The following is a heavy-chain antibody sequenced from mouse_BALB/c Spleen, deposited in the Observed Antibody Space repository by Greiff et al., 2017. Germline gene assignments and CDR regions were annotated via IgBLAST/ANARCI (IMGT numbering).Heavy chain of an antibody. J-gene: IGHJ2*01. Sequence: VQLQQPGAELVKPGAPVKLSCKASGYTFTSYWMNWVKQRPGRGLEWIGRIDPSDSETHYNQKFKDKATLTVDKSSSTAYIQLSSLTSEDSAVYYCARADGSSDTAYYLDYWGQGTTLTVSS. CDR2: IDPSDSET. CDR1: GYTFTSYW. V-gene: IGHV1-69*02. CDR3: ARADGSSDTAYYLDY. D-gene: IGHD1-1*01.